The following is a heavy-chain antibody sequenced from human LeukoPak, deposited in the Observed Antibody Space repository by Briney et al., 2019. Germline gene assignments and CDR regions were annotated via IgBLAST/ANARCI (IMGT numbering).Heavy chain of an antibody. Sequence: SETLSLTCTVSGGSISSSSYYWGWIRQPPGKGPEWIGSIYYSGSTYYNPSLKSRVTISVDTSKNQFSLKLSSVTAADTAVYYCARRRVSIAAAGTFDYWGQGTLVTVSS. D-gene: IGHD6-13*01. CDR3: ARRRVSIAAAGTFDY. CDR2: IYYSGST. J-gene: IGHJ4*02. CDR1: GGSISSSSYY. V-gene: IGHV4-39*01.